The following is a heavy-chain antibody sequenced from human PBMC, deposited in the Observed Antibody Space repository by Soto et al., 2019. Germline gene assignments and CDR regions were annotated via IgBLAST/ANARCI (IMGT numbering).Heavy chain of an antibody. Sequence: QLQLQESGSGLVKPSQTLSLTCAVSGGSISSGGYSWSWIRQPPGKGLEWIGYIYHSGSTYYNPSLKSRVTISVDRSKNQFSLKLSSVTAADTAVYYCARLLGYCSGGSCYSGVAFDIWGQGTMVTVSS. V-gene: IGHV4-30-2*01. CDR2: IYHSGST. CDR3: ARLLGYCSGGSCYSGVAFDI. CDR1: GGSISSGGYS. J-gene: IGHJ3*02. D-gene: IGHD2-15*01.